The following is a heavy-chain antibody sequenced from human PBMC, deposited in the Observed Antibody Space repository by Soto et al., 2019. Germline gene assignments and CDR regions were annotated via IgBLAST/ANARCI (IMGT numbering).Heavy chain of an antibody. D-gene: IGHD5-18*01. Sequence: RTLRLSCAASGISASSYWMGWVRQAPGRGLEWVASIKKDGSEKYYMDSLKGRFTISRDNALNSLYLQMNSLRAEDTAVYFCVTGYHSDYWGQGSLVTVSS. J-gene: IGHJ4*02. CDR3: VTGYHSDY. CDR2: IKKDGSEK. V-gene: IGHV3-7*03. CDR1: GISASSYW.